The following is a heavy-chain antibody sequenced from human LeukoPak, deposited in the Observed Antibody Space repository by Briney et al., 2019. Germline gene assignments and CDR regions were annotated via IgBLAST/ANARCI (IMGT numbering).Heavy chain of an antibody. CDR2: IYKTGRT. J-gene: IGHJ4*02. V-gene: IGHV4-39*06. D-gene: IGHD2-15*01. Sequence: SETLSLTCTVSGGSISSITDFWGWIRQPLGKGLEWIGTIYKTGRTYYNPSLKSRVTISVDTSKNQFALKLNSVTAADTAVYFCARVRRLAANDYWGQGTLVTVSS. CDR1: GGSISSITDF. CDR3: ARVRRLAANDY.